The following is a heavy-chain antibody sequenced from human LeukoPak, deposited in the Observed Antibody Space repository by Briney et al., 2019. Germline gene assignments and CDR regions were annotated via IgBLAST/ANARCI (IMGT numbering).Heavy chain of an antibody. D-gene: IGHD5-18*01. V-gene: IGHV1-2*06. Sequence: ASVKVSCKSSGYTFTGYYMHWGRQAPGQGLEWMGRINPNSGGTNYAQKFQGRVTITRDTSISTAYMELSRLRSHDTAVYYCARVPAPARYSYDPIDYWGQGTLVTVSS. CDR1: GYTFTGYY. CDR2: INPNSGGT. J-gene: IGHJ4*02. CDR3: ARVPAPARYSYDPIDY.